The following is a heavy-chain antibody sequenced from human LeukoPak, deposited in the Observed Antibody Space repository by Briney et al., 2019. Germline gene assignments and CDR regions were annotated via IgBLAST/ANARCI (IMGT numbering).Heavy chain of an antibody. CDR2: ISADGNSI. CDR1: GFVFNSYG. D-gene: IGHD3/OR15-3a*01. CDR3: ARAVAADDFSPGY. J-gene: IGHJ4*02. Sequence: PGGSLRLSCAASGFVFNSYGFNWVRQAPGKGLEWLSYISADGNSIYYADSVKGRFTVSRDEAKSSVFLQMNSLRDEDTAVYYCARAVAADDFSPGYWGQGTLLTVSS. V-gene: IGHV3-48*02.